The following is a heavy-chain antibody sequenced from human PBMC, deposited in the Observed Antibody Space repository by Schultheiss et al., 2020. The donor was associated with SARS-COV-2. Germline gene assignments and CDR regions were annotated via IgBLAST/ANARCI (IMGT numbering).Heavy chain of an antibody. Sequence: SETLSLTCTVSGGSISSYYWSWIRQPPGKGLEWIGYIYYSGSTNYNPSLKSRVTISVDTSKNQFSLKLSSVTAADTAVYYCASYLVGATTFYYYGMDVWGQGTTVTVSS. D-gene: IGHD1-26*01. V-gene: IGHV4-59*01. CDR2: IYYSGST. CDR1: GGSISSYY. J-gene: IGHJ6*02. CDR3: ASYLVGATTFYYYGMDV.